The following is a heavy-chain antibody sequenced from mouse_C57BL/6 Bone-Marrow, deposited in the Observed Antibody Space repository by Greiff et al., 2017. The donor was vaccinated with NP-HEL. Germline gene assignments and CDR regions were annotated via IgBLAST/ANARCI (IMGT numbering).Heavy chain of an antibody. Sequence: EVQLQQSGAELVRPGASVKLSCTASGYNITDDYMHWVKQRPGQGLEWIGGIDPENGGTKYTSKFQGKATITVDTSSNTAYLPLSSLTSEDSAVYYCTFYYFAYWGQGTLVTVSA. CDR3: TFYYFAY. CDR2: IDPENGGT. V-gene: IGHV14-4*01. CDR1: GYNITDDY. D-gene: IGHD1-1*01. J-gene: IGHJ3*01.